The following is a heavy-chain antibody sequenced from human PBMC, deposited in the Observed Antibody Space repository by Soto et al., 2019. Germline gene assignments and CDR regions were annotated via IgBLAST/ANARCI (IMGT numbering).Heavy chain of an antibody. CDR2: ISYDGSNK. Sequence: PGGSLRLSCAASGFTFSSYGMHWVRQAPGKGLEWVAVISYDGSNKYYADSVKGRFTISRDNSKNTLYLQMNSLRAEDTAVYYCAKETITIFGVATVNNGMDVWGQGTTVTVSS. J-gene: IGHJ6*02. CDR3: AKETITIFGVATVNNGMDV. D-gene: IGHD3-3*01. V-gene: IGHV3-30*18. CDR1: GFTFSSYG.